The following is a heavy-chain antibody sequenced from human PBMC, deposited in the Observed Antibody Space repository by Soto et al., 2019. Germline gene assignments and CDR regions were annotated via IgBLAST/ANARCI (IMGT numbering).Heavy chain of an antibody. CDR3: ARRGSGSYYDY. J-gene: IGHJ4*02. Sequence: GGSLRLSCAASGFTFSSYAMNWVRQAPGKGLEWVSVISGSSDSTYYADSVKGRFTISRDNSKNTLYLQMNSLRAEDTAIYYCARRGSGSYYDYWGQGTLLTVSS. D-gene: IGHD1-26*01. CDR1: GFTFSSYA. CDR2: ISGSSDST. V-gene: IGHV3-23*01.